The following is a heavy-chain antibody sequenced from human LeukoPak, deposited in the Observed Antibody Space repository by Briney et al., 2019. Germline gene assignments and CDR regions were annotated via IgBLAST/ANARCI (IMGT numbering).Heavy chain of an antibody. Sequence: TGGSLRLSCAASGFTVSTNDMSWVRQAPGKGLEWVSSISSSSSYIYYADPVKGRFTISRDNAKNSLYLQMNSLRAEDTAVYYCARDQAGAYFDYWGQGTLVTVSS. CDR2: ISSSSSYI. J-gene: IGHJ4*02. V-gene: IGHV3-21*01. CDR3: ARDQAGAYFDY. CDR1: GFTVSTND. D-gene: IGHD1-26*01.